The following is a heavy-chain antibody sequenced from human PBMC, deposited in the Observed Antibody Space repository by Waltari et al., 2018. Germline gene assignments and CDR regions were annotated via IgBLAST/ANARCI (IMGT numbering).Heavy chain of an antibody. CDR3: AKVWKNYRTDY. V-gene: IGHV4-61*02. J-gene: IGHJ4*02. D-gene: IGHD1-7*01. Sequence: QVQLQESGPGLVKPSQTLSLTCTVSGDSITSNSFYWNWVRQPAGKGLEWIGRFYSSEYINYNPSLKSRVTISRDTSKKQFSLKVTSVTAADTAVYYCAKVWKNYRTDYWGQGTLVTVSS. CDR2: FYSSEYI. CDR1: GDSITSNSFY.